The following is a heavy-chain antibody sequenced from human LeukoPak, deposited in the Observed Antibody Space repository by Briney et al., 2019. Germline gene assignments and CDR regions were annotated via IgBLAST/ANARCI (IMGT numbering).Heavy chain of an antibody. CDR1: GFTFSNYA. V-gene: IGHV3-30*04. J-gene: IGHJ4*02. Sequence: GRSLRLSCAASGFTFSNYAMHWVRQAPGKGLEWVALISYDGSNKYYADSVQGRFTISRDNFKNTLYLQMNSLRAEDTAVYYCARARTYYDILTGYYLDYWSQGTLVTASS. CDR2: ISYDGSNK. CDR3: ARARTYYDILTGYYLDY. D-gene: IGHD3-9*01.